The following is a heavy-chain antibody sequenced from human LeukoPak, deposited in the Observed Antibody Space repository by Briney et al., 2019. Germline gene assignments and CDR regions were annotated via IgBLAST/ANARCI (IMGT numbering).Heavy chain of an antibody. J-gene: IGHJ2*01. V-gene: IGHV4-59*08. CDR2: IYYSGST. CDR1: GGSISSYY. CDR3: ARGRRDGYNRDFDL. Sequence: SETLSLTCTVSGGSISSYYWSWIRQPPGKGLEWIGYIYYSGSTNYNPSLKSRVTISVDTSKNQFSLKLSSVTAADTAVHYCARGRRDGYNRDFDLWGRGTLVTVSS. D-gene: IGHD5-24*01.